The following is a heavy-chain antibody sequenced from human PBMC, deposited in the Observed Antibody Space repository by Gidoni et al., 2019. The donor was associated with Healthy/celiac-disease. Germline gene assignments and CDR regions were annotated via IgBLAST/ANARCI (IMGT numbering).Heavy chain of an antibody. Sequence: VQLVQSGAEVKKPGSSVKVSCQASGYPFSSYGISRVRQAPGQGLEWMGWIRAYNGNTNDAQKLQGRGTMTTDTSTSTANKGRRSRGSDDTAGYYCAREGGGIAVAPWAFDIWGQGTMVTVSS. V-gene: IGHV1-18*01. CDR2: IRAYNGNT. CDR3: AREGGGIAVAPWAFDI. J-gene: IGHJ3*02. CDR1: GYPFSSYG. D-gene: IGHD6-19*01.